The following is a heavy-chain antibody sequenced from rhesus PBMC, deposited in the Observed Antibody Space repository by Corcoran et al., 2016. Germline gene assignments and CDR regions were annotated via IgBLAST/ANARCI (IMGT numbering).Heavy chain of an antibody. CDR1: GYIFTSYV. J-gene: IGHJ4*01. D-gene: IGHD2-21*01. V-gene: IGHV1-70*01. CDR2: IHPGYGST. CDR3: AAVEVEYCTGSGCYWNYFDY. Sequence: QEQLVQPGAEVKKPGASVKVSCKASGYIFTSYVISWLRQAPGQGFEWKGGIHPGYGSTSYAQKCQGRGTITEDMSKSTVYMELSSLRSEDMAVYYCAAVEVEYCTGSGCYWNYFDYWGQGVLVTFSS.